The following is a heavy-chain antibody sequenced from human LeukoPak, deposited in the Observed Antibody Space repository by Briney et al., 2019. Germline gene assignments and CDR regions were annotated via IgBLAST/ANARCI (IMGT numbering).Heavy chain of an antibody. CDR2: ISAYNGNT. J-gene: IGHJ4*02. CDR3: AKAPTIFGVVNRVTYYFDY. D-gene: IGHD3-3*01. V-gene: IGHV1-18*01. Sequence: ASVKVSCKASGYTFTSYGISWVRQAPGQGLEWMGWISAYNGNTNYAQKLQGRVTMTTDTSTSTAYMELRSLRSDDTAVYYCAKAPTIFGVVNRVTYYFDYWGQGTLVTVSS. CDR1: GYTFTSYG.